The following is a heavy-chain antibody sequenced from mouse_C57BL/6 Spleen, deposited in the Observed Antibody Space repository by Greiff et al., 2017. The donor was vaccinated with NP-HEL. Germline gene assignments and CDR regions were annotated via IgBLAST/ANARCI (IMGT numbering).Heavy chain of an antibody. CDR1: GYTFTSYW. Sequence: VKLQQPGAELVRPGSSVKLSCKASGYTFTSYWMHWVKQRPIQGLEWIGNIDPSDSETHYNQKFKDKATLTVDKSSSTAYMQLSSLTSEDSAVYYCARGYDYDYFDYWGQGTTLTVSS. CDR3: ARGYDYDYFDY. V-gene: IGHV1-52*01. J-gene: IGHJ2*01. D-gene: IGHD2-4*01. CDR2: IDPSDSET.